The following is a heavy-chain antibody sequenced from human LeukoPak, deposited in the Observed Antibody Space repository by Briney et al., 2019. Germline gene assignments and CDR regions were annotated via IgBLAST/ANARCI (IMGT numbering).Heavy chain of an antibody. D-gene: IGHD5-24*01. Sequence: ASVKVSCXASGYTFTSYYMHWVRQAPGQGLEWMGIVNPSSGSTSYAQKFQGRVTMTRDTSTSTVYMELSSLRSEDTAVYYCAGDDGYGQRDFDYWGQGTLVTVSS. CDR1: GYTFTSYY. CDR3: AGDDGYGQRDFDY. CDR2: VNPSSGST. V-gene: IGHV1-46*01. J-gene: IGHJ4*02.